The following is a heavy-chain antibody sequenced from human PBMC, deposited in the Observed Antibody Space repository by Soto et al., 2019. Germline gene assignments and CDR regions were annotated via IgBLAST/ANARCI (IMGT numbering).Heavy chain of an antibody. CDR2: IIPIFGAP. J-gene: IGHJ5*02. D-gene: IGHD3-22*01. CDR1: GGTFSNYG. V-gene: IGHV1-69*13. CDR3: ARDTLNYYDSSGHDRWFDP. Sequence: SVKVSCKASGGTFSNYGISWVRQAPGQGLEWMGGIIPIFGAPNYAQRFQGRVTITADDSTSTVYLELSSLRSDDTAVYYCARDTLNYYDSSGHDRWFDPWGQGTLVTVSS.